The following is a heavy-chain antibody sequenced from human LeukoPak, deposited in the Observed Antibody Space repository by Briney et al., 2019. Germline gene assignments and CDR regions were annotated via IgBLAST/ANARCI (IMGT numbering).Heavy chain of an antibody. CDR2: ISSTGNYI. CDR3: ARVSTGPV. J-gene: IGHJ4*02. Sequence: PGGAPRVSCVGSGFIFSNFNMNLVRQAPGKGLEWVSSISSTGNYIHYADSVKGRFTISRDNAQKSLYLQMNSLRVEDSAVYYCARVSTGPVWGQGTLVTVSS. CDR1: GFIFSNFN. D-gene: IGHD1-1*01. V-gene: IGHV3-21*01.